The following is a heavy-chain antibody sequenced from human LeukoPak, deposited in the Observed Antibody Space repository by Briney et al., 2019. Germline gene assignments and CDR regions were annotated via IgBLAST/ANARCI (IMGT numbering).Heavy chain of an antibody. CDR1: GFTFSSYA. CDR3: AKDLYGDYLYYFDY. J-gene: IGHJ4*02. V-gene: IGHV3-23*01. D-gene: IGHD4-17*01. Sequence: TGGSLRLSCAASGFTFSSYAMSWVRQAPGKGLEWVSAISGSGGSTYYADSVKGRFTISRDNSKNTLYLQMNSLRAEDTAVYYCAKDLYGDYLYYFDYWGQGTLVTVSS. CDR2: ISGSGGST.